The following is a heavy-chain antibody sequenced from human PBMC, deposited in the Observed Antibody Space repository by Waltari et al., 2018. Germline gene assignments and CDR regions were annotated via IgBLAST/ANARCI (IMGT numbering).Heavy chain of an antibody. J-gene: IGHJ4*02. CDR2: INWNGGRT. CDR3: VRGSTGIIFDY. V-gene: IGHV3-20*04. D-gene: IGHD1-1*01. CDR1: GFTFHDYG. Sequence: EVQLVESGGGVVGPGGSLRLSCAVVGFTFHDYGMTWVRQVPGRGLEWVSGINWNGGRTRYTESVKGRFTISRDNAKNSLYLQMNSLRAEDTALYYCVRGSTGIIFDYWGQGTLVTVSS.